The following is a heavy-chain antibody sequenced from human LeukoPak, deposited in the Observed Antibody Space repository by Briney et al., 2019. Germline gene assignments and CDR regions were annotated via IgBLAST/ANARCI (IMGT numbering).Heavy chain of an antibody. J-gene: IGHJ4*02. Sequence: GGSLRLSCAASGFTFSSYGMHWVRQAPGKGLEWVSSISSSSSYIYYADSVKGRFTISRDNAKNSLYLQMNSLRAEDTAVYYCARDPTGSNHFDYWGQGTLVTVSS. V-gene: IGHV3-21*01. D-gene: IGHD3-9*01. CDR2: ISSSSSYI. CDR3: ARDPTGSNHFDY. CDR1: GFTFSSYG.